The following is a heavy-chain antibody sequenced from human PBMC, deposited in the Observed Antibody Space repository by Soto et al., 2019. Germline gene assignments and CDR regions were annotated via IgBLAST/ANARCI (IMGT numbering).Heavy chain of an antibody. V-gene: IGHV4-34*01. CDR1: GGSFSGYY. CDR3: ARDLGSSSSWPFDY. D-gene: IGHD6-13*01. CDR2: INHSGST. J-gene: IGHJ4*02. Sequence: QVQLQQWGAGLLKPSETLSLTCAVYGGSFSGYYWSWIRQPPGKGLEWIGEINHSGSTNYNPSLKSRVTISVDTSKNQFSLKLNSVTAADTAVYYCARDLGSSSSWPFDYWGQGTLVTVSS.